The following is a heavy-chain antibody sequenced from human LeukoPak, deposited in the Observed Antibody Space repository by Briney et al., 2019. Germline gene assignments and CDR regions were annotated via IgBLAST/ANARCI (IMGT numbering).Heavy chain of an antibody. CDR1: GFTFSSYW. CDR3: ARESCSGGSCYSGYPFDY. Sequence: GGSLRLSCAASGFTFSSYWMSWVRQAPGKGLEWVANIKQDGSEKYYVDSVKGRFTISRDNAKNSLYLQMNSLRAEDTAVYYCARESCSGGSCYSGYPFDYWGQGTLVTVSS. V-gene: IGHV3-7*01. J-gene: IGHJ4*02. D-gene: IGHD2-15*01. CDR2: IKQDGSEK.